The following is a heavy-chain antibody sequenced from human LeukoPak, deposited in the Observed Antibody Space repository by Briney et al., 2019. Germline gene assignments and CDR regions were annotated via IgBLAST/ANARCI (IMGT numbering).Heavy chain of an antibody. J-gene: IGHJ4*02. CDR3: ARESRTAVSSVEFDY. V-gene: IGHV3-7*04. CDR1: GFTFSSYW. D-gene: IGHD4-17*01. Sequence: GALRLSCAASGFTFSSYWMSWVRQAPGKGLEWVATIKQDGSQKYYVDSVKGRFTISRGNAKKSLYLQMNSLRAEDTAVYYCARESRTAVSSVEFDYWGQGTLVTVSS. CDR2: IKQDGSQK.